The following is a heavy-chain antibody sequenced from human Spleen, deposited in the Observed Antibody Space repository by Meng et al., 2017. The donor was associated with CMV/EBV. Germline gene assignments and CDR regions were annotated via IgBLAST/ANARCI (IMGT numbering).Heavy chain of an antibody. CDR2: IYYTGST. CDR3: ARDNPGLQYVWFDP. J-gene: IGHJ5*02. CDR1: GGSISSRSYN. Sequence: SETLSLTCTVSGGSISSRSYNWGWIRQPPGEGLEWIGYIYYTGSTKYNPSLKSRVTILVDTSKNQVSLRLSSVTAADTAIYYCARDNPGLQYVWFDPWGQGTLVTVSS. V-gene: IGHV4-61*01. D-gene: IGHD4-11*01.